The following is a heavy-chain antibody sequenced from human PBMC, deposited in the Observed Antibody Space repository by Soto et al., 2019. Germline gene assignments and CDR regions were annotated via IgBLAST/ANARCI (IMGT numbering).Heavy chain of an antibody. CDR2: INPNTGNT. Sequence: ASVKVSCKASGYTFTSYDINWVRQATGQGLEWMGSINPNTGNTVYAPKFQGRVTMNRNTSISTAYMELSSLRSDDSAVFFCARSPRNYYALGSYSKLKHWGQGTQVSVSS. CDR1: GYTFTSYD. D-gene: IGHD3-10*01. J-gene: IGHJ1*01. V-gene: IGHV1-8*01. CDR3: ARSPRNYYALGSYSKLKH.